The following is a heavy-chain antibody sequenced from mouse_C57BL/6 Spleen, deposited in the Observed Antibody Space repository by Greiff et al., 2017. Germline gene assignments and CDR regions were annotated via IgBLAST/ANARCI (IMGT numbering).Heavy chain of an antibody. CDR1: GYTFTGYW. J-gene: IGHJ1*03. CDR3: ARSGDCDSVTWDFWG. Sequence: QVQLQQPGAELVKPGASVKLSCKASGYTFTGYWMHWVKQRPGKGLEWIGNIYPTDSGTDYNQKFKGKATLTVDKSSSTAYMKLRSLTSEDSAVYYCARSGDCDSVTWDFWGWGTGTSVTVSA. D-gene: IGHD2-13*01. V-gene: IGHV1-69*02. CDR2: IYPTDSGT.